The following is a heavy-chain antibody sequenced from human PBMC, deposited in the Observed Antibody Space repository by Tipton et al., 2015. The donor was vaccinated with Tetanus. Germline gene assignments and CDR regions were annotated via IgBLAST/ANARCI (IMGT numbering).Heavy chain of an antibody. CDR2: INHSGST. D-gene: IGHD6-6*01. Sequence: TLSLTCAVYGGSFSGYYWSWIRQPPGKGLEWIGEINHSGSTNYNPSLKSRVTISVDTSKNQFSLKLSSVTAADTAVYYCARGGTIIAARPEGYGMDVWGQGTTVTVSS. J-gene: IGHJ6*02. CDR1: GGSFSGYY. V-gene: IGHV4-34*01. CDR3: ARGGTIIAARPEGYGMDV.